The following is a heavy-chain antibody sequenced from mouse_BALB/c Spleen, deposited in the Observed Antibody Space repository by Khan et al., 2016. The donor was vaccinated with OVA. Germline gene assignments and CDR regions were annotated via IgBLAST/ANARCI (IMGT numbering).Heavy chain of an antibody. CDR2: ISSGGDYT. CDR3: ADHLTWSFAY. D-gene: IGHD1-3*01. V-gene: IGHV5-6*01. J-gene: IGHJ3*01. CDR1: GFTFSSYS. Sequence: EVVLVESGGDFVKPGGSLKLSCAASGFTFSSYSMSWVRQTPDKRLEWVASISSGGDYTYYPDSVKGRFTISRDNAKNTLYLQMSDLKSEDTAVNYCADHLTWSFAYWRQGTLGTVSA.